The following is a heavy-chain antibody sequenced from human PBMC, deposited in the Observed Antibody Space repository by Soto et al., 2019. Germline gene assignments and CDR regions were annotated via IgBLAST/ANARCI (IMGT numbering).Heavy chain of an antibody. Sequence: GASVKVSCKASGYTFTSYSLHWVRQAPGQRLEWMGWINPGNRNIKYSQKFQGRVTITRDTSASTAYTELSSLRSEDTAVYYCARGGSLYWYFDLWGRGTLVTVSS. D-gene: IGHD1-26*01. J-gene: IGHJ2*01. CDR1: GYTFTSYS. CDR3: ARGGSLYWYFDL. V-gene: IGHV1-3*01. CDR2: INPGNRNI.